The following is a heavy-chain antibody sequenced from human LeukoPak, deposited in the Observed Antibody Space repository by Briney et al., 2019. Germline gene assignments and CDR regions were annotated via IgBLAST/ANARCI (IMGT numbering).Heavy chain of an antibody. D-gene: IGHD2-2*02. Sequence: SETLSLTCAVYGESFSGYYWSWIRQPPGKGLEWIGEITHSGSTNYNPSLKSRVTISVDTSKNQFSLKLSSVTAADTAVYYCARGRRLIVVVPAAIGSFDYWGQGTLVTVSS. V-gene: IGHV4-34*01. CDR2: ITHSGST. J-gene: IGHJ4*02. CDR3: ARGRRLIVVVPAAIGSFDY. CDR1: GESFSGYY.